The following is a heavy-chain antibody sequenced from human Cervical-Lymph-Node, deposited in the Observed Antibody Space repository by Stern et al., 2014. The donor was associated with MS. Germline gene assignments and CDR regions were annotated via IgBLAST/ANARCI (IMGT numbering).Heavy chain of an antibody. V-gene: IGHV1-69*01. CDR3: ARSRFMITFGGVIAPDC. D-gene: IGHD3-16*02. Sequence: QVQLVQSGAEVKKPGSSVKVSCKASGGTFSSYAISWGRQAPGQGLEWMGGIIPIFGTANYAQKFQGRVTITADESTSTAYMELSSLRSEDTAVYYCARSRFMITFGGVIAPDCWGQGTLVTVSS. CDR2: IIPIFGTA. CDR1: GGTFSSYA. J-gene: IGHJ4*02.